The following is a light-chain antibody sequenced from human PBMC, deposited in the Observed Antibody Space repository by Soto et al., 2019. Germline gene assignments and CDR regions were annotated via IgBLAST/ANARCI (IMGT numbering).Light chain of an antibody. CDR1: RGMSNC. J-gene: IGKJ4*01. V-gene: IGKV1-33*01. Sequence: DIQMTQSPSSLSGSVRDRVTITCRASRGMSNCLAWYQQKPGRAPKLLIYEASNLKTGVPSRFSGSGSGTQFTLTISSLQPEDIATYYCQQYDSLPLTFGEGAKVDIK. CDR2: EAS. CDR3: QQYDSLPLT.